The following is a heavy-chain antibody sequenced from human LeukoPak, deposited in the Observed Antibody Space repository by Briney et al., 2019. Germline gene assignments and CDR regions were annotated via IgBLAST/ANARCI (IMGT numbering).Heavy chain of an antibody. V-gene: IGHV3-66*01. CDR1: GFTVSSNY. Sequence: PGGSLRLSCAASGFTVSSNYMSWVRQAPGKGLEWVSVIYIGGSTYTADSVKGRFIISRDNSKNTLYLQMNSLRAEDTAVYYCASWGGLGAAGTRAFDIWGQGTMVTVSS. J-gene: IGHJ3*02. D-gene: IGHD3-16*01. CDR2: IYIGGST. CDR3: ASWGGLGAAGTRAFDI.